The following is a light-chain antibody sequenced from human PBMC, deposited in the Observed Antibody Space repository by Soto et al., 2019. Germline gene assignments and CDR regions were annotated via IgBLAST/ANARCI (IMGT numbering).Light chain of an antibody. Sequence: QSVLTQSPSASGTPGQRVIIACSGSSSNIGSNHVNWYRHLPGAAPKLLIFRSDQRPSGVPDRFSGSKSGTTASLATSGLQSGDEADYYCAAWDDSRYGVVFGGGTQLTVL. CDR2: RSD. V-gene: IGLV1-44*01. J-gene: IGLJ2*01. CDR1: SSNIGSNH. CDR3: AAWDDSRYGVV.